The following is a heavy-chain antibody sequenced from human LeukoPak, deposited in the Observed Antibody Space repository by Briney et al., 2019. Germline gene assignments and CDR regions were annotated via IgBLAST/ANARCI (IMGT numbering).Heavy chain of an antibody. CDR2: ISSSSYI. V-gene: IGHV3-21*01. CDR3: VSGTVTIFGVVIIQRFDY. CDR1: GFTFSSYS. Sequence: GGSLRLSCAASGFTFSSYSMSWVRQAPGKGLEWVSSISSSSYIYYADSVKGRFTISRDNAKNSLYLQMNSLRAEDTAVYYCVSGTVTIFGVVIIQRFDYWGQGTLVTVSS. J-gene: IGHJ4*02. D-gene: IGHD3-3*01.